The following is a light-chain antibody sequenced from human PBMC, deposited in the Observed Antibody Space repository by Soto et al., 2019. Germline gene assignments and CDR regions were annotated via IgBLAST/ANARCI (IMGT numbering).Light chain of an antibody. Sequence: ETVLTQSPATLSLSPGERATLSCRASQSVSSFLLWYQQKPGQAPRLLIYDASNRATGIPARFRGSGSGTDFTLTISSLEPEDFAVYYCQQRRSWPLTFGGGTKVEI. CDR3: QQRRSWPLT. CDR2: DAS. J-gene: IGKJ4*01. CDR1: QSVSSF. V-gene: IGKV3-11*01.